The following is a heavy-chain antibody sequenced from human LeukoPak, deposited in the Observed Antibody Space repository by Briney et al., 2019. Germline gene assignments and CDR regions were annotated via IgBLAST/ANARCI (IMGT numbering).Heavy chain of an antibody. Sequence: GGSLRLSCAASGFTFSSYVMTWVRQAPGKGLEWVSTISGSARNTYYADSVKGRFTISRDNSKNTLYLQMNSLRAEDTAVYYCAKQESYYDYWGQGTLVTVSS. CDR3: AKQESYYDY. V-gene: IGHV3-23*01. CDR2: ISGSARNT. CDR1: GFTFSSYV. J-gene: IGHJ4*02.